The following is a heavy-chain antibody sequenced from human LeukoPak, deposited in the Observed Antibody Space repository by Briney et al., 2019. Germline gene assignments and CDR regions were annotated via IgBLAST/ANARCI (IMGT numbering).Heavy chain of an antibody. CDR3: ARDGGEEDSGYDYSEAFDI. CDR2: INPSGGST. V-gene: IGHV1-46*01. Sequence: ASVKVSCKASGYTFTSYYMHWVRQAPGQGLEWMGIINPSGGSTSYAQKFQGRVTMSRDTSTSTVYMVLSSLRSEDTAVYYCARDGGEEDSGYDYSEAFDIWGQGTMVTVSS. D-gene: IGHD5-12*01. J-gene: IGHJ3*02. CDR1: GYTFTSYY.